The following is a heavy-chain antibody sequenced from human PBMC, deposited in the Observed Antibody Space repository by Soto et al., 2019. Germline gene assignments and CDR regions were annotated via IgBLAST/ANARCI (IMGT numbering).Heavy chain of an antibody. D-gene: IGHD3-10*01. Sequence: SETLSLTCIVSGGASSTYYWSWIRQFPGQGLEWIGYIYHSGSSQYNPSLTSRVTISVDTSKNRLSLRLSSVTAADTAVYYCARSYGSGSYYDYYYGMDVWGQGTTVTVS. CDR3: ARSYGSGSYYDYYYGMDV. J-gene: IGHJ6*02. V-gene: IGHV4-59*13. CDR1: GGASSTYY. CDR2: IYHSGSS.